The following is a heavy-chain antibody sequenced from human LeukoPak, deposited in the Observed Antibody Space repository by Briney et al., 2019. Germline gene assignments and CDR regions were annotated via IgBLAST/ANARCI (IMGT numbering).Heavy chain of an antibody. CDR3: ARASSTSWYYYYYYGIDV. CDR1: GFTFSSYW. V-gene: IGHV3-7*03. J-gene: IGHJ6*04. D-gene: IGHD2-2*01. Sequence: PGGSLRLSCAASGFTFSSYWMSWVRQAPGKGLEWVANIKQDGSEKYYVDSVKGRFTISRDNAKNSLYLQMNSLRAEETAVYYCARASSTSWYYYYYYGIDVWGKGTTVTVSS. CDR2: IKQDGSEK.